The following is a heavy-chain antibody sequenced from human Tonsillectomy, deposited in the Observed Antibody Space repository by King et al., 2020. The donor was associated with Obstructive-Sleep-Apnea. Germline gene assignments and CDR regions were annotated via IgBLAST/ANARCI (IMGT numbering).Heavy chain of an antibody. D-gene: IGHD6-19*01. V-gene: IGHV3-7*03. Sequence: VQLVESGGGLVQPGGSLRLSCAASGFTFSSYWTSWVRQAPGKGLEWVANIKQDGSEKYYVDSVKGRFTISRDNAKNSLYLQMNSLRAEDTAVYYCARDGWGWHYWGQGTLVTVSS. CDR2: IKQDGSEK. CDR1: GFTFSSYW. J-gene: IGHJ4*02. CDR3: ARDGWGWHY.